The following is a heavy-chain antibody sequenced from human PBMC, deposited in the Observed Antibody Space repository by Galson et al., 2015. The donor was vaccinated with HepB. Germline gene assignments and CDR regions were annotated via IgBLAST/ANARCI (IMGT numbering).Heavy chain of an antibody. J-gene: IGHJ4*02. CDR3: ASRGPYDRSGYYY. CDR2: MNPNSGNT. Sequence: SVTVSCKASGYTFTTYDINWVRQATGQGLEWMGWMNPNSGNTGYAQKFQGRVTMTRNTSISTAYMELSSLRSEDTAVYYCASRGPYDRSGYYYWGQGTLVTVSS. V-gene: IGHV1-8*01. CDR1: GYTFTTYD. D-gene: IGHD3-22*01.